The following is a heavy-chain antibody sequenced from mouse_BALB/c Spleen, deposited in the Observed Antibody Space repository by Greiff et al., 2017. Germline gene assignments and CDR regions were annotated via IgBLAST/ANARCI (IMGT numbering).Heavy chain of an antibody. Sequence: QVQLQQSGPGLVQPSQSLSITCTVSVFSLTSYGVHWVRQSPGKGLEWLGVIWSGGSTDYNAAFISRLSISKDNSKSQVFFKMNSLQANDTAIYYCARKSYYRYDDDPWAMDYWGQGTSVTVSS. J-gene: IGHJ4*01. CDR1: VFSLTSYG. CDR3: ARKSYYRYDDDPWAMDY. D-gene: IGHD2-14*01. V-gene: IGHV2-2*02. CDR2: IWSGGST.